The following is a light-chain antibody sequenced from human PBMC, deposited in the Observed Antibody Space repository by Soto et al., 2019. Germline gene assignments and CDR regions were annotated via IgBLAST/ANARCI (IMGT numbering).Light chain of an antibody. J-gene: IGLJ2*01. CDR1: SSNIGSNT. CDR2: SNN. CDR3: AAWDDSLNGVV. Sequence: QLVLTQPPSASGTPGQRVTVSCSGGSSNIGSNTVNWYRQVPGTAPKLLIYSNNQRPSGVPDRFSGSKSGTSVSLAISGLQSDDEADYYCAAWDDSLNGVVFGGGTKLTVL. V-gene: IGLV1-44*01.